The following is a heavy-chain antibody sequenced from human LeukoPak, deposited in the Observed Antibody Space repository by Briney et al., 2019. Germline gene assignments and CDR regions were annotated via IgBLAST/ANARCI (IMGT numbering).Heavy chain of an antibody. CDR1: GGTFSSYA. Sequence: ASVKVSCKASGGTFSSYAISWVRQAPGQGLEWMGGIIPIFGTANYAQKFQGRVTMTTDTSTSTAYMELRSLRSDDTAVYYCARDRLGTKNYFDYWGQGTLVTVSS. V-gene: IGHV1-69*05. CDR3: ARDRLGTKNYFDY. D-gene: IGHD6-19*01. J-gene: IGHJ4*02. CDR2: IIPIFGTA.